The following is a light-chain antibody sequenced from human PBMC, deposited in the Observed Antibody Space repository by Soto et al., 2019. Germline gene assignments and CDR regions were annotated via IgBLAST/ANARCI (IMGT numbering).Light chain of an antibody. CDR3: CSYAGSYTWV. CDR2: DVR. Sequence: QSVLTQPRSVSGSPGQSVTLSCTGTRSDVGGYNFVSWYQQHPGKAPKLMIYDVRKRPSGVPDCFSGSKSGNTASLTISGLQAEDEADYHCCSYAGSYTWVFGGGTKLTVL. J-gene: IGLJ3*02. V-gene: IGLV2-11*01. CDR1: RSDVGGYNF.